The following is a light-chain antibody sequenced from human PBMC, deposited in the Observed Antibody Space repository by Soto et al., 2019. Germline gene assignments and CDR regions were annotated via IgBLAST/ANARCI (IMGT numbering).Light chain of an antibody. CDR1: QNISVW. V-gene: IGKV1-5*01. Sequence: DIQMIQSPSTLSASVGDGVTITCRASQNISVWLAWYQQRPGKAPKFLIYDASSLETGVPSRFSGSGSGTEFTLTIRSLQPDGFATYYCQQYDSSSPTFGQGTKLEIK. CDR3: QQYDSSSPT. CDR2: DAS. J-gene: IGKJ2*01.